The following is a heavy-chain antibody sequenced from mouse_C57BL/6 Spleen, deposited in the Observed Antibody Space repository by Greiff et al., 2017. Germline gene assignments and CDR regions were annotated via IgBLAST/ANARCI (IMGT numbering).Heavy chain of an antibody. CDR1: GYTFTSYW. J-gene: IGHJ1*03. V-gene: IGHV1-69*01. Sequence: QVHVKQPGAELVMPGASVKLSCKASGYTFTSYWMHWVKQRPGQGLEWIGEIDPSDSYTNYNQKFKGKSTLTVDKSSSTAYMQLSSLTSEDSAVYYCARQATVVATRYFDVWGTGTTVTVSS. D-gene: IGHD1-1*01. CDR3: ARQATVVATRYFDV. CDR2: IDPSDSYT.